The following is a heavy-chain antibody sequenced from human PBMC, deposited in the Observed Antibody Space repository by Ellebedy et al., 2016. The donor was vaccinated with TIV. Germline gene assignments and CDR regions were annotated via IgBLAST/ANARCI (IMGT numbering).Heavy chain of an antibody. D-gene: IGHD2-8*02. CDR3: ASGLGVRRMNAFDI. Sequence: MPSETLSLTCTVSGGSISSYYWSWIRQPPGKGLEWIGEINQSGSTNYNPSLKSRVTISVETTKNQRSLKLSSVTAADTAMYYCASGLGVRRMNAFDIWGQGTMVTVSS. CDR2: INQSGST. J-gene: IGHJ3*02. V-gene: IGHV4-34*01. CDR1: GGSISSYY.